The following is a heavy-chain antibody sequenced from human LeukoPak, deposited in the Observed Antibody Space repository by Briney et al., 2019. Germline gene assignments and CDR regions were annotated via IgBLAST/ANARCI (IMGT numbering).Heavy chain of an antibody. D-gene: IGHD6-13*01. CDR1: GGSMSGAAYY. Sequence: PSQTLSLTCSVSGGSMSGAAYYWTWIRQHPGKGLEWIGYISSSGGTYYNPSLLSRVAISVDTSKNQFSLKLSSVTAADTAVYYCARSSSSWSYWYFDLWGRGTLVTVSS. V-gene: IGHV4-30-4*08. J-gene: IGHJ2*01. CDR2: ISSSGGT. CDR3: ARSSSSWSYWYFDL.